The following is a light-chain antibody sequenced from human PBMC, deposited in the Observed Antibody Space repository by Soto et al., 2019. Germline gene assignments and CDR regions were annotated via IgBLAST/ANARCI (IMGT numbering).Light chain of an antibody. CDR1: SGHSTYT. CDR3: QTWDTGIQV. J-gene: IGLJ2*01. Sequence: QLVLTQSPSASASPGASVKLTCTLSSGHSTYTIAWHQQHPGKGPRYLMRLKNGGSHTKGDGIPDRFSGSSFGAERYLTISSLQSEDEADYYCQTWDTGIQVFGAGTKVTVL. V-gene: IGLV4-69*01. CDR2: LKNGGSH.